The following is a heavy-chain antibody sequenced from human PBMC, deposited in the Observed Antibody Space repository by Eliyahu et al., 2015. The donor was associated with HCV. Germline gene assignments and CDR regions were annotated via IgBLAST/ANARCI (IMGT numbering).Heavy chain of an antibody. CDR3: ARERQQPVYYYYYYYMDV. J-gene: IGHJ6*03. CDR1: GGSISSSNW. CDR2: IYHSGST. Sequence: LSLTCAVSGGSISSSNWWSWVRQPPGKGLEWIGEIYHSGSTNYNPSLKSRVTISVDKSKNQFSLKLSSVTAADTAVYYCARERQQPVYYYYYYYMDVWGKGTTVTVSS. D-gene: IGHD6-13*01. V-gene: IGHV4-4*02.